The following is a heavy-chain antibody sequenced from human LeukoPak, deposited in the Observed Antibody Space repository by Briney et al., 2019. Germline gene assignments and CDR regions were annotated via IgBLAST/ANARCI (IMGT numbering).Heavy chain of an antibody. J-gene: IGHJ4*02. CDR3: ARDIGTYYYGSGSYGLSDY. D-gene: IGHD3-10*01. CDR1: GFTFSSYA. Sequence: GGSLRLSCAASGFTFSSYAMHWVRQAPGKGLEWVAVISYDGSNKYYADSVKGRFTISRDNSKNTLYLQMNSLRAEDTAVYYCARDIGTYYYGSGSYGLSDYWGQGTLVTVSS. V-gene: IGHV3-30-3*01. CDR2: ISYDGSNK.